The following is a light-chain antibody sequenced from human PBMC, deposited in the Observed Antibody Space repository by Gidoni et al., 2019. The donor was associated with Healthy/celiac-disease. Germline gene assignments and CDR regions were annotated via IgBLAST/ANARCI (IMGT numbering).Light chain of an antibody. V-gene: IGLV2-18*02. CDR2: EVS. J-gene: IGLJ1*01. CDR3: ISYTSSSSFV. Sequence: QSALTQPPSVPGSPGQSVTISCTGTSSDVGSYNRVSWYQQPPGTAPKLMIYEVSNRPSGVPDRFSGSKSGNTASLTISGLQAEDEADYYCISYTSSSSFVFGTGTKVTVL. CDR1: SSDVGSYNR.